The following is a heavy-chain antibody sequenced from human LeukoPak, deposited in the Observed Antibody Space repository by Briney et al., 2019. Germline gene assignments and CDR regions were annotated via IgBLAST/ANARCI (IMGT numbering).Heavy chain of an antibody. J-gene: IGHJ4*02. CDR3: ATVSDY. CDR2: VNDDGSAT. CDR1: GFTLSSYW. V-gene: IGHV3-74*01. Sequence: GGSLRLSCVASGFTLSSYWMHLVRQAPGKGLVWVSGVNDDGSATYYADSVKGRFTISRDSAKNTLYLQMNSLRAEDTALYYCATVSDYWGQGTLVTVSS.